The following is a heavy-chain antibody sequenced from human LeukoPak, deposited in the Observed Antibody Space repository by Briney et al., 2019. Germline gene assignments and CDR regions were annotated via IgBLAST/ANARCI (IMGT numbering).Heavy chain of an antibody. Sequence: SETLSLTCTVSGGSISSSSYYWGWIRQPPGKGPEWIGSIYYSGSTYYNPSLKSRVTISVDTSKNQFSLKLSSVTAADTAVYYCASRLTDIVVVPAAPVGWFDPWGQGTLVTVSS. CDR1: GGSISSSSYY. CDR3: ASRLTDIVVVPAAPVGWFDP. J-gene: IGHJ5*02. V-gene: IGHV4-39*01. D-gene: IGHD2-2*01. CDR2: IYYSGST.